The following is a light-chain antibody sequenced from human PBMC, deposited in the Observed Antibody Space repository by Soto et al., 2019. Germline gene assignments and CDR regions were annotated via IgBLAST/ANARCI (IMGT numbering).Light chain of an antibody. V-gene: IGKV3-15*01. CDR2: GAS. Sequence: EIVMTQSPATLSVSPGERATLSGRASQSVSSTLAWYQQKPGQAPRLLIYGASTRDTGIPARFSGSGSGTEFTPTISRLQSENVAVYYYQHYNNWPAFGQGTKVEIK. CDR3: QHYNNWPA. J-gene: IGKJ1*01. CDR1: QSVSST.